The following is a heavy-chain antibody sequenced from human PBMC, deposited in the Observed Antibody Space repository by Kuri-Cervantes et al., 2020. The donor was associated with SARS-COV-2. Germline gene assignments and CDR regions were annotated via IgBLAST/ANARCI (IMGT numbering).Heavy chain of an antibody. D-gene: IGHD6-19*01. J-gene: IGHJ4*02. CDR2: ISSSGSTI. V-gene: IGHV3-11*04. Sequence: GGSLRLSCAASGFTFSGYYMSWIRQAPGKGLEWVSYISSSGSTIYYADSVKGQFTISRDNAKNSLYLQMNSLRAEDTAVYYCARDEDSSGSDYWGQGTLVTVSS. CDR3: ARDEDSSGSDY. CDR1: GFTFSGYY.